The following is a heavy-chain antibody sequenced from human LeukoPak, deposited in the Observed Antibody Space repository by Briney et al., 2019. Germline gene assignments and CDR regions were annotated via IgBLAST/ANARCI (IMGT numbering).Heavy chain of an antibody. CDR3: AKGGDAGYCSGNSCSGYYFYMNV. Sequence: GGSLRLSCAASGFNFNIYAMSWVRQAPGKGLQWVSTVSGSGANSHYADSVKGRFTISRDNSKNTLYLQMNSLRDEDRAVYYCAKGGDAGYCSGNSCSGYYFYMNVWGKGTTVTVSS. J-gene: IGHJ6*03. V-gene: IGHV3-23*01. CDR1: GFNFNIYA. CDR2: VSGSGANS. D-gene: IGHD2-15*01.